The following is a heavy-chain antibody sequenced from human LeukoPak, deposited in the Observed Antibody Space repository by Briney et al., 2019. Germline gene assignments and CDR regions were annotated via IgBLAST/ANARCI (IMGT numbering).Heavy chain of an antibody. CDR3: ARRLKSASQYMDV. CDR2: INHSGKT. CDR1: GGSFSGYY. Sequence: SETLSLTCAVYGGSFSGYYWSWIRQPPGKGLEWVGEINHSGKTNYNPSLKSRVSISVDTSKNQFSLKLSSVTAADTAIYYCARRLKSASQYMDVWGKGTTVTISS. J-gene: IGHJ6*03. V-gene: IGHV4-34*01.